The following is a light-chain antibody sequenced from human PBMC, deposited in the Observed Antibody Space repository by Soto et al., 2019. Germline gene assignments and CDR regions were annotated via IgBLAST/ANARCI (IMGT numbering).Light chain of an antibody. V-gene: IGKV1-39*01. Sequence: DLQRTQSPSSLSASVGDIVTITCRASQSISSYLNWYQQKPGKAHKLLIYAAYSLQSGVQSRFSGSGSGTDFTLTISSLQPEDFATYYCQQSYSTPLTFGGGTKVDIK. J-gene: IGKJ4*01. CDR1: QSISSY. CDR2: AAY. CDR3: QQSYSTPLT.